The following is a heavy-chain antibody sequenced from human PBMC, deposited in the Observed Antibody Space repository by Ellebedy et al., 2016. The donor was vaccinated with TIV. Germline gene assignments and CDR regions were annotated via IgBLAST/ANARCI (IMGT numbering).Heavy chain of an antibody. CDR1: GFSFHTYA. Sequence: GESLKISCAASGFSFHTYAMHWVRQAPGKGLEWVAVISDDGNNKYNADSVKGRFTISRDNSKNTLYLEMNSLTAEDTAVYYCARDTEGVVTYPWGQGTLVTVSS. J-gene: IGHJ5*02. CDR2: ISDDGNNK. V-gene: IGHV3-30-3*01. CDR3: ARDTEGVVTYP. D-gene: IGHD2-21*02.